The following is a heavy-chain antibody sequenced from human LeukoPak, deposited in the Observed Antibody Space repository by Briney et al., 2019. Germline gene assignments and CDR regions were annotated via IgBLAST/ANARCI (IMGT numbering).Heavy chain of an antibody. Sequence: SETLSLTCSVSGGSISSGSYYWSWIRQPAGKGLEWIGRFYTSGSTNYNPSLKSRVTISVDTSKNQFSLKLNSVTAADTAVYYCARGVVAAAGRTFDFWGQGTLVTVSS. CDR3: ARGVVAAAGRTFDF. CDR2: FYTSGST. CDR1: GGSISSGSYY. V-gene: IGHV4-61*02. J-gene: IGHJ4*02. D-gene: IGHD6-13*01.